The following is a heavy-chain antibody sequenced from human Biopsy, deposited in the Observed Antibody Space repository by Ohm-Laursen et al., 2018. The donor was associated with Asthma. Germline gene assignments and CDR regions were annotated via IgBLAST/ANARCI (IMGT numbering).Heavy chain of an antibody. CDR2: HDHDEGGT. Sequence: ASVNVSRKVSGHSLTDLSMHWVRQAPGQGLEWMGGHDHDEGGTVNARRFQGRVTMTEDTSTDTAYIELSSLSSDDTAVYYCASDFPKDYVRYNFQFWGQGTLVTVSS. D-gene: IGHD4-17*01. J-gene: IGHJ4*02. CDR3: ASDFPKDYVRYNFQF. V-gene: IGHV1-24*01. CDR1: GHSLTDLS.